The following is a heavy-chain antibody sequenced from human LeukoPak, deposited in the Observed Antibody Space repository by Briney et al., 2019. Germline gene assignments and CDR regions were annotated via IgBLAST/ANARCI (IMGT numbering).Heavy chain of an antibody. CDR1: GFTFSDYG. CDR3: ALPSSGWRFDY. V-gene: IGHV3-30*03. Sequence: GGSLRLSCAAPGFTFSDYGMHWVRRAPGKGLEWVAVISNDGSYRDFADSVKGRFTISRDNPKDTLYLQMNSLRAEDTAVYYCALPSSGWRFDYWGRGPLVTVS. CDR2: ISNDGSYR. D-gene: IGHD6-19*01. J-gene: IGHJ4*01.